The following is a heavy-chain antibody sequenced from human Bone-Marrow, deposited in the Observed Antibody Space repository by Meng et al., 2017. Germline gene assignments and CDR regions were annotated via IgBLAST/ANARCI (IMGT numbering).Heavy chain of an antibody. CDR2: ISSSGSTI. Sequence: GESLKISCAASGFTFSSYEMNWVRQAPGKGLEWVSYISSSGSTIYYADSVKGRFTISRDNAKKSLYLQMNSLRAEDTAVYYCARDLSRGSSGYYYVLWYFDLWGRGTLVTVSS. V-gene: IGHV3-48*03. CDR3: ARDLSRGSSGYYYVLWYFDL. D-gene: IGHD3-22*01. CDR1: GFTFSSYE. J-gene: IGHJ2*01.